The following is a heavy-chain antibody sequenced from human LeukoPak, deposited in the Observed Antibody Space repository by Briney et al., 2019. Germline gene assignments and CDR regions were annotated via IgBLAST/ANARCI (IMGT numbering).Heavy chain of an antibody. V-gene: IGHV1-69*01. CDR1: GGTFSSYA. Sequence: ASVKVSCKASGGTFSSYAISWVRQAPGQGLEWMGGIIPIFGTANYAQKFQGRVTITADESMSTAYMELSSLRSEDTAVYYCARGARPMITFGGVIDLDYWGQGTLVTVSS. CDR3: ARGARPMITFGGVIDLDY. CDR2: IIPIFGTA. J-gene: IGHJ4*02. D-gene: IGHD3-16*02.